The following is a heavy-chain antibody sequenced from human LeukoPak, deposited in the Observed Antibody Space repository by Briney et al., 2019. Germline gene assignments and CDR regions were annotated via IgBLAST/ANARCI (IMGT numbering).Heavy chain of an antibody. CDR2: ISYDGSNK. D-gene: IGHD2-21*02. V-gene: IGHV3-30*04. CDR1: GFTFSSYA. J-gene: IGHJ3*02. CDR3: ARVTYCGGDCYRDALDI. Sequence: GGSLRLSCAASGFTFSSYAMHWVRQAPGKGLEWVAVISYDGSNKYYADSVKGRFTISRDNSKNTLYLQMNSLRAEDTAVYYCARVTYCGGDCYRDALDIWGQGTMVTVSS.